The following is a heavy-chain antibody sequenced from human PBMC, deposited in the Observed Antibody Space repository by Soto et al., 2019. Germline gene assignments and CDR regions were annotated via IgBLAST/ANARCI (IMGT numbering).Heavy chain of an antibody. J-gene: IGHJ6*02. CDR3: ARGSILWFGELGYYGMDV. CDR1: GYTFTSYD. CDR2: MNPNSGNT. D-gene: IGHD3-10*01. V-gene: IGHV1-8*01. Sequence: QVQLVQSGAEVKKPGASVKVSCKASGYTFTSYDINWVRQATGQGLEWVGWMNPNSGNTGYAQKFQGRVTMTRNTSISTAYMELSSLRSEDTAVYYCARGSILWFGELGYYGMDVWGQGTTVTVSS.